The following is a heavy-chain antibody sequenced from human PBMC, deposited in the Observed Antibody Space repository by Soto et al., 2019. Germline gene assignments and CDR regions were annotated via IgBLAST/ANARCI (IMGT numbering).Heavy chain of an antibody. CDR1: GGSISSSNW. CDR2: IYHSGST. D-gene: IGHD5-18*01. V-gene: IGHV4-4*02. Sequence: SETLSLTCAVSGGSISSSNWWSWVRQPPGKGLEWIGEIYHSGSTNYNPSLKSRVTISVDKSKNQFSLKLSSVTAADTAVYYCAREPHLSGYSYGGYYYYGMDVWGQGTTVTVSS. CDR3: AREPHLSGYSYGGYYYYGMDV. J-gene: IGHJ6*02.